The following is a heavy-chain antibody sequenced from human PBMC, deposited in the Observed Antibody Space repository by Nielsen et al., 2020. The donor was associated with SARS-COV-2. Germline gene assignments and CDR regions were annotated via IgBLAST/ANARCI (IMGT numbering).Heavy chain of an antibody. CDR2: ISGLGSAK. V-gene: IGHV3-48*03. J-gene: IGHJ6*02. D-gene: IGHD5-12*01. Sequence: GESLKISCVASGLTFYNYAMTWVRQAPGKGLEWASYISGLGSAKYYADSVKGRFTISRDNAKNSLYLQMDSLRVEDTAVYYCARTLSGNFYFGMDVWGRGTTVTVSS. CDR3: ARTLSGNFYFGMDV. CDR1: GLTFYNYA.